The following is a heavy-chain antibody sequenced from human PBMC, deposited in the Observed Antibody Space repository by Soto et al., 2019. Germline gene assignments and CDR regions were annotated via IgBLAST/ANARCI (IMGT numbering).Heavy chain of an antibody. V-gene: IGHV3-30-3*01. CDR2: ISYDGSNK. J-gene: IGHJ6*02. CDR1: GFTFSSYA. D-gene: IGHD1-26*01. Sequence: GGSLRLSCAASGFTFSSYAMHWVRQAPGKGLEWVAVISYDGSNKYYADSVKGRFTISRDNSKNTLYLQMNSLRAEDTAVYYCAHGTVGLLGYYYYGMDVWGQGTTVTVSS. CDR3: AHGTVGLLGYYYYGMDV.